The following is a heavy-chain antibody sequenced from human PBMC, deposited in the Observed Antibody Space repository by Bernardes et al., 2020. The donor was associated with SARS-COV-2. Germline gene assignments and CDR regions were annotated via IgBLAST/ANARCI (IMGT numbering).Heavy chain of an antibody. CDR2: ISGSSSHI. CDR3: ARREIVVVPGTGKTYLGAVDL. J-gene: IGHJ4*02. Sequence: GGSLRLSCAASGFSFSTYNMNWVRQVPGKGLEWVSSISGSSSHIFYADSLKGRFTISRDNAKNSLYLHMNSLKAEDMAVYFCARREIVVVPGTGKTYLGAVDLWGQGTLVTVSS. V-gene: IGHV3-21*06. CDR1: GFSFSTYN. D-gene: IGHD2-2*01.